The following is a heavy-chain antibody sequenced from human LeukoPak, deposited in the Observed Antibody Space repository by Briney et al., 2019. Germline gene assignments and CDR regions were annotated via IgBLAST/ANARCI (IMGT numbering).Heavy chain of an antibody. J-gene: IGHJ4*02. D-gene: IGHD3-10*01. Sequence: PGRSLRLSCAASGFTFSSYGMHWVRQAPGKGLEWVAVIWYDGSNKYYAVSVKGRFTISRDNSKNTLYLQMNSLRAEDTAVYYCAKDPNYGSGSYYGYWGQGTLVTVSS. CDR1: GFTFSSYG. CDR2: IWYDGSNK. CDR3: AKDPNYGSGSYYGY. V-gene: IGHV3-33*06.